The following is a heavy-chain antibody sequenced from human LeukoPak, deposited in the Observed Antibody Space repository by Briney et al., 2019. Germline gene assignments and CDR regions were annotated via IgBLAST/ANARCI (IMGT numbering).Heavy chain of an antibody. CDR2: IYSSGGT. Sequence: PSETLSLTCSVSGASISSGSNYWGWIRQPPGKTLEWIGSIYSSGGTYYNPSLKSRVIIIIDTPKNHFSLTLSSVTAADTAVYYCARGGLYDFWSGYYWSTDSPFDYWGQGTLVTVPS. CDR1: GASISSGSNY. D-gene: IGHD3-3*01. V-gene: IGHV4-39*07. CDR3: ARGGLYDFWSGYYWSTDSPFDY. J-gene: IGHJ4*02.